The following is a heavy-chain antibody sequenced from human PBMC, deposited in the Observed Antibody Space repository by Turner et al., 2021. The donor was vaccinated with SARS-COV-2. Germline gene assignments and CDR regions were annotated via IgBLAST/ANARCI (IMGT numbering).Heavy chain of an antibody. CDR3: AKAQLGYYLGVDY. CDR2: ISVSGGST. CDR1: GFTFSSYV. V-gene: IGHV3-23*01. D-gene: IGHD3-3*01. J-gene: IGHJ4*02. Sequence: EVQLLESGGGLVQPGGSLRLSCAASGFTFSSYVMSWVRQAPGKGLEWVSSISVSGGSTYYADSVKGRFTISRGNSKNTLYLQMNSLRAEDTAVYYCAKAQLGYYLGVDYWGQGTLVTVSS.